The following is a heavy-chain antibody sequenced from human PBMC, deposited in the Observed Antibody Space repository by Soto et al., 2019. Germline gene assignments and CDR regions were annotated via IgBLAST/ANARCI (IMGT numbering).Heavy chain of an antibody. CDR1: GGSISSGGYY. D-gene: IGHD5-12*01. CDR3: ARVFGDWLQFYP. CDR2: IYYSGST. J-gene: IGHJ5*02. Sequence: QVQLQESGPGLVKPSQTLSLTCTVSGGSISSGGYYWSWIRQHPGKGLEWIGYIYYSGSTYYNPSLKSRXXIXVXXSKNQFSLKLSSVTAADTAVYYCARVFGDWLQFYPWGQGTLVTVSS. V-gene: IGHV4-31*03.